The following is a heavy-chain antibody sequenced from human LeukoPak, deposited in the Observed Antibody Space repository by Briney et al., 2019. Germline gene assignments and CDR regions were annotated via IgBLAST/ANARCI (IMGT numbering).Heavy chain of an antibody. CDR3: ASYSSSWYGGAFDY. D-gene: IGHD6-13*01. J-gene: IGHJ4*02. CDR2: IYYSGST. Sequence: SETLSLTCTVSGGSISSYFWSWIRQPPGKELEWIGYIYYSGSTNYNPSLKSRVTISVDTSKNQFSLKLSSVTAADTAVYYCASYSSSWYGGAFDYWGQGTLVTVSS. V-gene: IGHV4-59*08. CDR1: GGSISSYF.